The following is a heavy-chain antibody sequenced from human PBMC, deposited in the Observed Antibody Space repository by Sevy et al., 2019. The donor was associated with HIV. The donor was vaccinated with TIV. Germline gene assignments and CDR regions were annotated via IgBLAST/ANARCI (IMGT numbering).Heavy chain of an antibody. CDR3: TSGADRSNGVCYPRGFDP. CDR2: IVPVFGTS. J-gene: IGHJ5*02. D-gene: IGHD2-8*01. Sequence: ASVKVSCKASGGTLTNYAISWVRQAPGQGLEWMGEIVPVFGTSHHARSFQGRVTITADESTSTAYMELRSLRSEDTAVYYCTSGADRSNGVCYPRGFDPWGQGTLVTVSS. V-gene: IGHV1-69*13. CDR1: GGTLTNYA.